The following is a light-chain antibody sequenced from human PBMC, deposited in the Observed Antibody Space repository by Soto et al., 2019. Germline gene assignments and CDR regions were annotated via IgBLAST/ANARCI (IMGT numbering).Light chain of an antibody. V-gene: IGKV1-39*01. Sequence: DIQMTQSPSSLSASVGDRVTITCRESETIASYLNWYQQRPGKAPKLLIYAASSLQSGVPSRFGGSGSGTDFTLTITSLQPEDFATYYCQQTYNPPRTFGQGTRL. CDR3: QQTYNPPRT. CDR2: AAS. J-gene: IGKJ1*01. CDR1: ETIASY.